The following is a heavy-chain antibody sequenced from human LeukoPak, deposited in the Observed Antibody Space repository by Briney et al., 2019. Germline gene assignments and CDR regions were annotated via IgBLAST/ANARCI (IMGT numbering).Heavy chain of an antibody. J-gene: IGHJ6*03. CDR3: VRGNVKHYHSVADEYYYYMDV. D-gene: IGHD2/OR15-2a*01. CDR2: ISYSGTP. CDR1: GDSFSGFY. V-gene: IGHV4-34*01. Sequence: PSETLSLTCGVHGDSFSGFYWTWVRQAPGKGLEWIGEISYSGTPRYNPSLNSRITITLDTSKKQISVNLSPVTAADTAVYYCVRGNVKHYHSVADEYYYYMDVWGKGTAVIVTS.